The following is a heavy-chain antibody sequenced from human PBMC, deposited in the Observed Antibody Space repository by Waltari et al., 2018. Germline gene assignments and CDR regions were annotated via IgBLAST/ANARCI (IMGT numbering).Heavy chain of an antibody. J-gene: IGHJ4*02. CDR2: ETPQGGGR. Sequence: QVQLVQSGAEVKKPGASVKVSCKASGYTFTGYYMPWVRQAPGQGFEWMGWETPQGGGRSKGGRFQGGVTRTRDTSISTASRGLSRLGSDDTAVYYCARALGCGSSTSCYHDYFDYWGQGTLVTVSS. D-gene: IGHD2-2*01. CDR3: ARALGCGSSTSCYHDYFDY. V-gene: IGHV1-2*02. CDR1: GYTFTGYY.